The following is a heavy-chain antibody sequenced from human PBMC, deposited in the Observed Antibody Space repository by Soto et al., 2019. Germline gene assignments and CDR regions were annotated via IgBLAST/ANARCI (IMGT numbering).Heavy chain of an antibody. CDR2: IYYSGST. CDR3: ARHRGYDFWSGLYYGMDV. D-gene: IGHD3-3*01. Sequence: SETLSLTCTVSGGSISSSSYYWGWIRQPPGKGLEWIGSIYYSGSTYYNPSLKSRVTISVDTSKNQFSLKLSSVTAADTAVYYCARHRGYDFWSGLYYGMDVWGQGTTVT. V-gene: IGHV4-39*01. J-gene: IGHJ6*02. CDR1: GGSISSSSYY.